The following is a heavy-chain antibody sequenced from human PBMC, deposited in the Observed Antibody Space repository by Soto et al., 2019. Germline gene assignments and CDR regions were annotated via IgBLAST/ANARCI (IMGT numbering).Heavy chain of an antibody. CDR3: ATQGAAALDPDAFDI. J-gene: IGHJ3*02. CDR1: GYTFTSYA. V-gene: IGHV1-3*01. Sequence: ASVKVSCKASGYTFTSYAMHWVRQAPGQRLEWMGWINAGNGNTKYSQKFQGRVTITRDTSASTAYMELSSLGSEDTAVYYCATQGAAALDPDAFDIWGQGTMVTVSS. CDR2: INAGNGNT. D-gene: IGHD6-13*01.